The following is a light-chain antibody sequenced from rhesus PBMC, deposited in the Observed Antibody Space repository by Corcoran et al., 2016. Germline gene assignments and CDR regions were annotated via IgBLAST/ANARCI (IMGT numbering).Light chain of an antibody. V-gene: IGKV2-78*01. CDR1: QSLLHSNGYTY. J-gene: IGKJ4*01. CDR3: LQDIQLPLT. Sequence: DIVMTQTPLSLPVTPGEPASISCRSSQSLLHSNGYTYLFWYLQKPGQSPQLLSYLGSNRASGVPDRFSGSGSGTDFTLKISRVEAEDVRVYYCLQDIQLPLTFGGGTKVELK. CDR2: LGS.